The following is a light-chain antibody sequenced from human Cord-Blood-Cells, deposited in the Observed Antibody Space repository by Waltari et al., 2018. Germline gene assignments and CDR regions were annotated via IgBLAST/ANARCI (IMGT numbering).Light chain of an antibody. J-gene: IGKJ4*01. CDR2: DAS. Sequence: DIQMTPTPSSLSASVAGRLLITCRASQSISSWLAWYQQKPGKAPKLLIYDASSLESGVPSRFSGSGSGTEFTLTISSLQPDDFATYYCQQYNSYSPTFGGGTKVEIK. CDR3: QQYNSYSPT. CDR1: QSISSW. V-gene: IGKV1-5*01.